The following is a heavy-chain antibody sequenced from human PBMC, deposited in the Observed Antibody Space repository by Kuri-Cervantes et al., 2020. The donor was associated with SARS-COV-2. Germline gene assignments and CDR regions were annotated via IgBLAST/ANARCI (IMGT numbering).Heavy chain of an antibody. CDR1: GFTFSSYD. CDR3: ASGQWGCSSTSCYEGPWAFDY. Sequence: GESLKISCAAPGFTFSSYDMHWVRQATGKGLEWVSAIGTAGDTYYPGSVKGRFTISRDNAKNTLYLQMNSLRAEDTAVYYCASGQWGCSSTSCYEGPWAFDYWGQGTLVTVSS. V-gene: IGHV3-13*04. D-gene: IGHD2-2*01. J-gene: IGHJ4*02. CDR2: IGTAGDT.